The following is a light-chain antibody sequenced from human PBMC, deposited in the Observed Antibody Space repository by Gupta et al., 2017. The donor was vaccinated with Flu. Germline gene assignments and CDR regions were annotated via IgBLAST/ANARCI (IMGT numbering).Light chain of an antibody. CDR2: GAS. J-gene: IGKJ2*03. V-gene: IGKV3-20*01. Sequence: VLPQSPGTLSLSPGERATRSCRASQSVISSYLACYQQKPGQAPRLLIYGASSRATGIPDRFSGSGSGTDFTLTISRLEPEDFAVYYGQQYGCSPRSFGQGTKLEIK. CDR3: QQYGCSPRS. CDR1: QSVISSY.